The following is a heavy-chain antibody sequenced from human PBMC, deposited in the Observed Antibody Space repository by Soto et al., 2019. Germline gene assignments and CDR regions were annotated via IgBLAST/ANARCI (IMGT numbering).Heavy chain of an antibody. CDR2: IYSNGDT. J-gene: IGHJ4*03. D-gene: IGHD6-13*01. V-gene: IGHV3-66*01. CDR3: ARDPTGIAAAGGG. CDR1: GITVSNNY. Sequence: RGSLRLSCAASGITVSNNYMSWVRQAPGKGLECVSLIYSNGDTRYADSVKGRFTISRDNSKNTVYLQMNSLRAEDTAVYYCARDPTGIAAAGGGWGQGT.